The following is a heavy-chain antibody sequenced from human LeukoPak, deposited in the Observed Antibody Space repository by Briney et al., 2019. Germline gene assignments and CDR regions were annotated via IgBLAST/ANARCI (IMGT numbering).Heavy chain of an antibody. J-gene: IGHJ4*02. D-gene: IGHD3-10*01. CDR1: GFTFSSYG. V-gene: IGHV3-33*06. CDR2: IWYDGSNK. CDR3: AKQTITMVRGVVGEGLDY. Sequence: GGSLRLSCAASGFTFSSYGMHWVCQAPGKGLEWVAVIWYDGSNKYYADSVKGRFTISRDNSKNTLYLQMNSLRAEDTAVYYCAKQTITMVRGVVGEGLDYWGQGTLVTVSS.